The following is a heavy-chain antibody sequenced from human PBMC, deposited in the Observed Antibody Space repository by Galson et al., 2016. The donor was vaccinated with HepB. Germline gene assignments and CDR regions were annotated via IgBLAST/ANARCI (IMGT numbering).Heavy chain of an antibody. J-gene: IGHJ3*02. Sequence: SLRLSCAASGFTFSSYAMSWFRQAPGKGLEWVSAISGRDGTTPYADSVKGRFIISRDKSENSLYRQMNSLRAEDTAVYYCARGRGGADIGRDAFDIWGQGTMITVSS. CDR1: GFTFSSYA. D-gene: IGHD5-24*01. CDR2: ISGRDGTT. CDR3: ARGRGGADIGRDAFDI. V-gene: IGHV3-23*01.